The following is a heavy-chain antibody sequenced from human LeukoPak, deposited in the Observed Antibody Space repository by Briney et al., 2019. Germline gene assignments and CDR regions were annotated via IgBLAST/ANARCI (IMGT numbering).Heavy chain of an antibody. CDR3: ASYYDSSGYYQPFDY. CDR1: GLTFSSYS. Sequence: PGGSLRLSCAPSGLTFSSYSMNWVRQAPGKGLEWVSYISSSGSTIYYADSVKGRFTISRDNAKNSLYLQMNSLRAEDTAVYYCASYYDSSGYYQPFDYWGQGTLVTVSS. CDR2: ISSSGSTI. J-gene: IGHJ4*02. V-gene: IGHV3-48*04. D-gene: IGHD3-22*01.